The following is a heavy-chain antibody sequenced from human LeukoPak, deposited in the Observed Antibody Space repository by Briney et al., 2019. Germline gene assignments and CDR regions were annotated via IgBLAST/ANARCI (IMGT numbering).Heavy chain of an antibody. D-gene: IGHD3-10*01. CDR3: ARAGSPDWFDP. CDR1: GGSISSGDYY. Sequence: SETLSLTCTVSGGSISSGDYYWSWIRQPPGKGLEWIGYIYYSGSTYYNPSLKSRVTISVDTSKNQCSLKLSSVTAADTAVYYCARAGSPDWFDPWGQGTLVTVSS. V-gene: IGHV4-30-4*08. CDR2: IYYSGST. J-gene: IGHJ5*02.